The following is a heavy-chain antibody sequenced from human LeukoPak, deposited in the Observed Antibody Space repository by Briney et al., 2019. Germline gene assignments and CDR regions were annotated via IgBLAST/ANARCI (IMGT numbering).Heavy chain of an antibody. V-gene: IGHV4-39*07. CDR3: ANSGGFGEFPFDY. CDR2: IYYSGST. Sequence: SETLSLTCTVSGGSISSSSYYWGWIRQPPGKGLEWIASIYYSGSTYYNPSLKSRVTISIDTSKNHFSLKLSSVTAADTAVYYCANSGGFGEFPFDYWGQGTLVTGSS. J-gene: IGHJ4*02. CDR1: GGSISSSSYY. D-gene: IGHD3-10*01.